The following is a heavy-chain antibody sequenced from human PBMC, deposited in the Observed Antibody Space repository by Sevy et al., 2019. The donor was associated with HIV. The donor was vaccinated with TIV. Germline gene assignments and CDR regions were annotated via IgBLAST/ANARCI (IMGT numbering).Heavy chain of an antibody. J-gene: IGHJ4*02. CDR3: ARGAWGGIDY. Sequence: GGSLRLSCAASGFTFSTYEMNWVRQAPRKGLEWVSYISSSGSTIYYADSVKGRFTISIDSAKNSLYLQMNSRRAEDTAVYYCARGAWGGIDYWGQGTLVTVSS. V-gene: IGHV3-48*03. CDR1: GFTFSTYE. D-gene: IGHD3-16*01. CDR2: ISSSGSTI.